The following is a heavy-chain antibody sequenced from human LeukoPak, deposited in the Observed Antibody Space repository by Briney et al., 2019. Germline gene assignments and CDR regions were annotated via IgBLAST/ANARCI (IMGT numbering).Heavy chain of an antibody. CDR1: GFTFSSYS. J-gene: IGHJ6*03. V-gene: IGHV3-21*01. CDR2: ISSSSSYI. D-gene: IGHD1-26*01. Sequence: GGSLRLSCAASGFTFSSYSMNRVRQAPGKGPEWVSSISSSSSYIYYADSVKGRFTISRDNANNSLYLQMNSLRAEDTAVYYCARDLQDSGSYYYYYYMDVWGKGTTVTVSS. CDR3: ARDLQDSGSYYYYYYMDV.